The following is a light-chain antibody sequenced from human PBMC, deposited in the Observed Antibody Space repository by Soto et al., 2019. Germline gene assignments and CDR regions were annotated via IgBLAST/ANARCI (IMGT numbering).Light chain of an antibody. CDR2: KAS. CDR3: QQYYSYSWT. Sequence: DIQMTQSPSTLSASVGDTVTITCRASQSFSNWLAWSQQKPGKAPKFLVYKASTLESGVPSRFSGSGSGTEFTLTISSLQPDDFSTYDCQQYYSYSWTVGEGTKVDIK. J-gene: IGKJ1*01. V-gene: IGKV1-5*03. CDR1: QSFSNW.